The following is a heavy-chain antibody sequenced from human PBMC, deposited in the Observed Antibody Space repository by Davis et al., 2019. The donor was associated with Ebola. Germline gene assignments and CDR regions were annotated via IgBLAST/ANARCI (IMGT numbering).Heavy chain of an antibody. Sequence: GESLKISCAASGFTFSSYAMSWVRQAPGKGLEWVSAISGSGGSTYYADSVKGRFTISRDNSKNTLYLQMNSLRAEDTAVYYCARDQLLWFGELGGYFDYWGQGTLVTVSS. D-gene: IGHD3-10*01. V-gene: IGHV3-23*01. CDR2: ISGSGGST. CDR3: ARDQLLWFGELGGYFDY. CDR1: GFTFSSYA. J-gene: IGHJ4*02.